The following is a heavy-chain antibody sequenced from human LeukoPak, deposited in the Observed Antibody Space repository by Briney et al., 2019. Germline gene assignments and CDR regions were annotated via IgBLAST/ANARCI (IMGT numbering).Heavy chain of an antibody. CDR1: GGSFSGYY. CDR2: INHSGST. Sequence: SETLSLTCAVYGGSFSGYYWSWIRQPPGKGLEWIGEINHSGSTNYNPSLKGRVTISVDTSKNQFSLKLSSVTAADTAVYYCARHYSYGYYYYYYGMDVWGQGTTVTVSS. J-gene: IGHJ6*02. CDR3: ARHYSYGYYYYYYGMDV. D-gene: IGHD5-18*01. V-gene: IGHV4-34*01.